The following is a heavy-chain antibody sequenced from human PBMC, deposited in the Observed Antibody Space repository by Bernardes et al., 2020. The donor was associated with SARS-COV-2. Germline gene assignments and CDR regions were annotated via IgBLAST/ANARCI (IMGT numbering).Heavy chain of an antibody. V-gene: IGHV4-39*01. CDR1: GDSINSASYR. J-gene: IGHJ4*02. D-gene: IGHD3-3*01. CDR2: LSYGGNT. Sequence: SETLSLTCSVSGDSINSASYRWAWIRQAPGKGLEWIGSLSYGGNTYYTPSLRSRVTMSADTSKNQFSLRLSSVTAADTAMYYCARLRNYDFWTGLGGEFDYWGQGTLVTVSS. CDR3: ARLRNYDFWTGLGGEFDY.